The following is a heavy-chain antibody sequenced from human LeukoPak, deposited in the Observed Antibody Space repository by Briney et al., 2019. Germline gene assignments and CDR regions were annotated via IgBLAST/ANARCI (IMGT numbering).Heavy chain of an antibody. Sequence: PGGSLRLSCAASGFTFSTYAMSWVRQAPGKGLEWVSAISGSGGTTYYADSVKGRFTISRDNSKNTLSLQMNSLRAEDTAVYYCAKLGDIVVVPAAMVYLQHWGQGTLVTVSS. J-gene: IGHJ1*01. CDR3: AKLGDIVVVPAAMVYLQH. V-gene: IGHV3-23*01. CDR2: ISGSGGTT. D-gene: IGHD2-2*01. CDR1: GFTFSTYA.